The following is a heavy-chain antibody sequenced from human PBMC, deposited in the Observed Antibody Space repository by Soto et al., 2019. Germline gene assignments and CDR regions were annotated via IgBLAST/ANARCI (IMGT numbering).Heavy chain of an antibody. J-gene: IGHJ6*02. CDR3: ARNLYYYYGMDV. CDR1: GYTFTSYG. CDR2: VSAYNRHK. Sequence: GASVKGSRKASGYTFTSYGISWVGTAPGQGVVGMGWVSAYNRHKNYAQKLQGRVTMTTDTSTSTAYMELRTLRSDDTAVYYCARNLYYYYGMDVWGQGTTVTVSS. V-gene: IGHV1-18*01.